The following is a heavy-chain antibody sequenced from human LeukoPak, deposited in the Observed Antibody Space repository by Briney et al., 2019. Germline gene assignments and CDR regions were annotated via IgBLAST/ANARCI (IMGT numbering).Heavy chain of an antibody. Sequence: GASVKVSCKASGYTFTSYGISWVRQAPGQGLEWMGWINPNSGGTNYAQKFQGWVTMTRDTSISTAYMELSRLRSADTAVYYCARDLGLRYYGSGSYYYGMDVWGQGTTVTVSS. CDR3: ARDLGLRYYGSGSYYYGMDV. CDR1: GYTFTSYG. J-gene: IGHJ6*02. CDR2: INPNSGGT. D-gene: IGHD3-10*01. V-gene: IGHV1-2*04.